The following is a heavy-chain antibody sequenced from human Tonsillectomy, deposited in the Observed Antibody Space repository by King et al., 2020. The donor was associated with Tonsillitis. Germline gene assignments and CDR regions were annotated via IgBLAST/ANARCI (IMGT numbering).Heavy chain of an antibody. V-gene: IGHV3-13*04. D-gene: IGHD4-17*01. J-gene: IGHJ5*02. CDR1: GFTFSLYD. CDR2: IGIAGDT. CDR3: ARGAYGDLYNWFDP. Sequence: VQLVESGGGLVQPGGSLRLSCAAAGFTFSLYDMNWFRQATGKGLEWVSAIGIAGDTYFPGSVKGRFTISRENAKNSLYLQMNSLRAGDTAVYYCARGAYGDLYNWFDPWGQGTLVTVSS.